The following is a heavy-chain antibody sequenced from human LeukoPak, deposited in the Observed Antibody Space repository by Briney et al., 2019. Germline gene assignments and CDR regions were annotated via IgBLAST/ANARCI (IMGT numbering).Heavy chain of an antibody. D-gene: IGHD6-6*01. Sequence: PGGSLRLSCAVSGFTFSSYWMSWSRQAPGKGLEWVASINSDGSEGYYADVVKGRFTISRDNARNSLYLQINSLRAEDTAVYYCARSSYSSSSSVWGQGTMVTVSS. J-gene: IGHJ3*01. V-gene: IGHV3-7*03. CDR1: GFTFSSYW. CDR3: ARSSYSSSSSV. CDR2: INSDGSEG.